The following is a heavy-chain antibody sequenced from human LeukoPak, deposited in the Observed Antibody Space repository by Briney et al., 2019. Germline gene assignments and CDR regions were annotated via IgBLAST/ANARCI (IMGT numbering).Heavy chain of an antibody. D-gene: IGHD5-18*01. J-gene: IGHJ4*02. CDR2: ISAYNGNT. CDR1: GYTFTSYG. V-gene: IGHV1-18*01. Sequence: GASVKVSCKASGYTFTSYGISWVRQAPGQGLEWMGWISAYNGNTNYAQKLQGRVTMTTDTSTSTVYMEVRSLRSDDTAVYYCARGWKYRFGFYFDYWGQGTLVTVSS. CDR3: ARGWKYRFGFYFDY.